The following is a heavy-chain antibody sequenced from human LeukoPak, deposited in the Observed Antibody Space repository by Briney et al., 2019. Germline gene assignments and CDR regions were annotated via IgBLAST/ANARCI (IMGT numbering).Heavy chain of an antibody. D-gene: IGHD3-3*01. CDR1: GGSISSSSYY. CDR3: ARDFYFYGRDV. J-gene: IGHJ6*02. V-gene: IGHV4-39*01. Sequence: PSETLSLTCTVSGGSISSSSYYWGWIRQPPGKGLEWIGSIYYSGSTYYNPSLKSRVTISVDTSKNQFSLKLSSVTAADTAVYYCARDFYFYGRDVWGQGTRVTVSS. CDR2: IYYSGST.